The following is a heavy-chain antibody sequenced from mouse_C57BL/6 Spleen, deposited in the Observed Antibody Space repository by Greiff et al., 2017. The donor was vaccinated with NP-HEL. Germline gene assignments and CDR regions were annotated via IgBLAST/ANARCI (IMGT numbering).Heavy chain of an antibody. CDR1: GYTFTSYW. J-gene: IGHJ3*01. D-gene: IGHD3-2*02. CDR3: ARRDSSGLAWFAY. Sequence: QVQLQQPGAELVRPGTSVKLSCKASGYTFTSYWMHWVKQRPGQGLEWIGVIDPSDSYTNYNQKFKGKATLTVDTSSSTAYMQLSSLTSEDSAVYYCARRDSSGLAWFAYWGQGTLVTVSA. V-gene: IGHV1-59*01. CDR2: IDPSDSYT.